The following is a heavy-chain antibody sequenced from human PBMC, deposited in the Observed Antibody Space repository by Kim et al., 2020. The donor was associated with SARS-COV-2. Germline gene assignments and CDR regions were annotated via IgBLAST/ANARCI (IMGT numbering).Heavy chain of an antibody. CDR1: GFTFGSYT. V-gene: IGHV3-23*01. J-gene: IGHJ6*01. D-gene: IGHD2-2*01. Sequence: GGSLRLSCAASGFTFGSYTMNWVRQALGKGLDWVSAISGSGLSTYYTDSVKGRFTISRDSSKNTLYLQMNSLRAEDTAVYYCAKAYCNSASCRPSYYYAMDVWGQGTTVTVAS. CDR2: ISGSGLST. CDR3: AKAYCNSASCRPSYYYAMDV.